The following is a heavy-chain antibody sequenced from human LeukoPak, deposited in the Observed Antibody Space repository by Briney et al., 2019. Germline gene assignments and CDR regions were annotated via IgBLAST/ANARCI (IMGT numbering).Heavy chain of an antibody. CDR3: ARRVLRGHTRGELDF. J-gene: IGHJ4*02. CDR1: GFSFSSHW. V-gene: IGHV5-51*01. Sequence: GESLKISCKTSGFSFSSHWIVWVRQMPGKGLEWMGVIYPADSDTKYSPSFQGHVTISVDKSISTAYLQWSSLKASDTGFYYCARRVLRGHTRGELDFWGQGTLVTVSS. D-gene: IGHD3-10*01. CDR2: IYPADSDT.